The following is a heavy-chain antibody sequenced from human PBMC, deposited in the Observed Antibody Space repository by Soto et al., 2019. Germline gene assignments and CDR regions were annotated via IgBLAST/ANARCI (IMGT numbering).Heavy chain of an antibody. J-gene: IGHJ6*02. CDR3: ARPRLSYDFWSGTHGASYYYYGMDV. Sequence: GASVKVSCKASGGTFSSYAISWVRQAPGQGLEWMGGIIPIFGTANYAQKFQGRVTITADESTSTAYMELSSLRSEDTAVYYCARPRLSYDFWSGTHGASYYYYGMDVWGQGTTVTVSS. V-gene: IGHV1-69*13. CDR1: GGTFSSYA. CDR2: IIPIFGTA. D-gene: IGHD3-3*01.